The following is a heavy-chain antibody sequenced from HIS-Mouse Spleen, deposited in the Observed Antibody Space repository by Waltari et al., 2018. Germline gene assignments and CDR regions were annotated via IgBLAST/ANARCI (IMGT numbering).Heavy chain of an antibody. D-gene: IGHD4-17*01. Sequence: QLQLQESGPGLVKPSETLSLTCTVSGGSISSSSYYWGWIRQPPGKGLEWIGSIYYSGSTYYNPSLKGRGTIAVDTSKNQFSLKLSSVTAADTAVYYCARDFYGRGAFDIWGQGTMVTVSS. CDR3: ARDFYGRGAFDI. CDR1: GGSISSSSYY. V-gene: IGHV4-39*07. CDR2: IYYSGST. J-gene: IGHJ3*02.